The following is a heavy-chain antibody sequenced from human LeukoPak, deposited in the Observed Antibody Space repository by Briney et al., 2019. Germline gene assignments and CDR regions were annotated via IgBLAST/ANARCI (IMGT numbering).Heavy chain of an antibody. D-gene: IGHD5-18*01. CDR1: GFTFSSYG. V-gene: IGHV3-33*01. J-gene: IGHJ4*02. Sequence: GGSLRLSCAASGFTFSSYGMHWVRQAPGKGLEWVAVIWYDGSNKYYADSVKGRFTISRDNSKNTLYLQMNSLRAEDTAVYYCARDPQLWSIDYWGQGTLVTVSS. CDR2: IWYDGSNK. CDR3: ARDPQLWSIDY.